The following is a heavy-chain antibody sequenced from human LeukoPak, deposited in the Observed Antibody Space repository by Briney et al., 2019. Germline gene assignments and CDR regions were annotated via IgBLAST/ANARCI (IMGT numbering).Heavy chain of an antibody. J-gene: IGHJ5*02. CDR3: ARAYHSSWYLNWFDP. Sequence: SETLSLTCTVSGYSVSSGYYWGWIRQPPGKGLEWIGSIYHSGSTYYNPSLKSRVTISLDTSKNQFSLKLSSVTAADTAIYYCARAYHSSWYLNWFDPWGQGTLVTVSS. CDR2: IYHSGST. D-gene: IGHD6-13*01. CDR1: GYSVSSGYY. V-gene: IGHV4-38-2*02.